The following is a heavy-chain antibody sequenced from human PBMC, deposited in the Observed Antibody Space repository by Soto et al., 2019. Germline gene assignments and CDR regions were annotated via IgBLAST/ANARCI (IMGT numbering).Heavy chain of an antibody. J-gene: IGHJ5*02. D-gene: IGHD3-16*01. CDR2: IYWDDDK. CDR3: AHIVTGCLT. CDR1: GFSLITSGVG. Sequence: QITLKESGPTLVKPTQTLTLTCTISGFSLITSGVGVGWIRQPPGKALEWLALIYWDDDKRYSPSLKSRLTITQATSTTPVVLTMTHLAPGDTATYHCAHIVTGCLTWGRGALVTVSS. V-gene: IGHV2-5*02.